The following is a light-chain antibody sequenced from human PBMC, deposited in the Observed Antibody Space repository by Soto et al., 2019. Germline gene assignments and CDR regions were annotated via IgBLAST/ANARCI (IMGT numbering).Light chain of an antibody. CDR2: EVN. V-gene: IGLV2-8*01. J-gene: IGLJ1*01. Sequence: QSSLTQPPSASGSPGHSVAISCTGTSSYGGGDNYFSWYQQHPGKAPTLMIYEVNRRPSGVPDRFSGSKSGNTASLTVSGLQAEDEADYYCSSYAGSSNVFGTGTKVTVL. CDR3: SSYAGSSNV. CDR1: SSYGGGDNY.